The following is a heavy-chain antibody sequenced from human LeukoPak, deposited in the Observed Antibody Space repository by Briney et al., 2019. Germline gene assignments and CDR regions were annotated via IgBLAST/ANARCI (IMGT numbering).Heavy chain of an antibody. CDR2: THASGTS. CDR1: GGSISNYY. D-gene: IGHD6-19*01. J-gene: IGHJ4*02. CDR3: ARGGWYNDY. Sequence: PSETLSLTCTVSGGSISNYYWSWTRQPPGKGLEWIGYTHASGTSDYNPSLKSRVTISIDTSKNQFSLKLSSVTAADTAVYYCARGGWYNDYWGQGTLVTVSS. V-gene: IGHV4-59*01.